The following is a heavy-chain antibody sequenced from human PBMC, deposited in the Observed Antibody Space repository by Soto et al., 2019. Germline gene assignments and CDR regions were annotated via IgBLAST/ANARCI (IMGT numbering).Heavy chain of an antibody. D-gene: IGHD6-25*01. V-gene: IGHV5-51*01. CDR2: IYPGDSDT. CDR1: GYSFTSYW. J-gene: IGHJ6*02. CDR3: ARHFDTSSSAYYYYGMDV. Sequence: PGESLKISCKGSGYSFTSYWIGWVLQIPWKGLEWMGIIYPGDSDTRYSPSFQGQVTISADKSISTAYLQWSSLKASDTAMYYCARHFDTSSSAYYYYGMDVWGQGTTVTVSS.